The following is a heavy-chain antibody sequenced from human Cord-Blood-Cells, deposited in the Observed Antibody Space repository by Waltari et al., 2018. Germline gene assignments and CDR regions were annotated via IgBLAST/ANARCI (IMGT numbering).Heavy chain of an antibody. D-gene: IGHD6-6*01. CDR3: ARHQFRSSSSDY. Sequence: EVQLVQSGAEVKKPGESLKISCKGSGYSFTSYWIGWVRRMPGKGLEWMGSIYPVDSDPRYSPSSQGQVTISADKSISTAYLQWSSLKASDTAMYYCARHQFRSSSSDYWGQGTLVTVSS. CDR2: IYPVDSDP. J-gene: IGHJ4*02. V-gene: IGHV5-51*01. CDR1: GYSFTSYW.